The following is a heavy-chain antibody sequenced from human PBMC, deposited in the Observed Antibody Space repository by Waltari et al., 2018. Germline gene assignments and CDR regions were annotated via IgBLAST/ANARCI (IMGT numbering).Heavy chain of an antibody. V-gene: IGHV4-61*02. CDR1: GGSISSGSYY. J-gene: IGHJ6*03. D-gene: IGHD5-12*01. Sequence: QVQLQESGPGLVKPSQTLSLTCTVSGGSISSGSYYWSWIRQPAGKGLEWIGRIYTSGSTNYNPSLKSRVTISVDTSKNQFSLKLSSVTAADTAVYYCARDKPGVLVATIIYYYYYMDVWGKGTTVTVSS. CDR2: IYTSGST. CDR3: ARDKPGVLVATIIYYYYYMDV.